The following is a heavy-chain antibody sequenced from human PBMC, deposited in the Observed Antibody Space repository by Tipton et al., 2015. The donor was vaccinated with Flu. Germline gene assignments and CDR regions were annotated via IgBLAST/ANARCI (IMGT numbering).Heavy chain of an antibody. J-gene: IGHJ5*02. D-gene: IGHD2-15*01. Sequence: SLRLSCAASGLTVSSNYISWVRQAPGKGLQWVSVLYTGGSTYYTPSVRGRFTVSKDNSKNTVYLQMNSLRAEDTALYYCARQVDSATDYFDLWGQGTLVTVSS. CDR1: GLTVSSNY. CDR2: LYTGGST. CDR3: ARQVDSATDYFDL. V-gene: IGHV3-66*04.